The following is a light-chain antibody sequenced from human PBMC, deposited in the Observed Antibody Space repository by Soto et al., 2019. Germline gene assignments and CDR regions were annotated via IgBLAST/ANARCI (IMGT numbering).Light chain of an antibody. J-gene: IGKJ1*01. V-gene: IGKV3-11*01. CDR3: QHRSNLHQT. CDR1: QSVSSY. CDR2: DAT. Sequence: EIVLTQSPATLSLSPGERATLSCRASQSVSSYLAWYQQKPGQAPRLLIYDATNRATGIPARFSGSGSGTDFTLTISSLEPEEFAVYYCQHRSNLHQTFGQGTKVEI.